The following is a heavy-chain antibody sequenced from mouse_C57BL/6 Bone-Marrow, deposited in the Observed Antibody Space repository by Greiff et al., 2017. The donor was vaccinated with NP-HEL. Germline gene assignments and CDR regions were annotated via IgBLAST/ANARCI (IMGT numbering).Heavy chain of an antibody. J-gene: IGHJ2*01. CDR1: GYTFTSYW. CDR2: IYPGSGST. D-gene: IGHD1-1*01. V-gene: IGHV1-55*01. CDR3: AREGGSITTVVSFDY. Sequence: QVQLQQSGAELVKPGASVKMSCKASGYTFTSYWITWVKQRPGQGLEWIGDIYPGSGSTNYNEKFKSKATLTVDTSSSTAYMQLSSLTSEDSAVYYCAREGGSITTVVSFDYWGQGTTLTVSS.